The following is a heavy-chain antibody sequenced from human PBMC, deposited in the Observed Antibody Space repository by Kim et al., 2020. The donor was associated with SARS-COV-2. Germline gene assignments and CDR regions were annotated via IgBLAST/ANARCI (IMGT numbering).Heavy chain of an antibody. V-gene: IGHV3-21*01. Sequence: GGSLRLSCAASGFSFSSYSMNWVRQAPGKGLEWVSSISSSSSYIYYADSVKGRFTISRDNAKNSLYLQMNSLRAEDTAVYYCARTFTGSSGSYFDFWGQGTLVTVSS. CDR1: GFSFSSYS. CDR3: ARTFTGSSGSYFDF. D-gene: IGHD6-6*01. CDR2: ISSSSSYI. J-gene: IGHJ4*02.